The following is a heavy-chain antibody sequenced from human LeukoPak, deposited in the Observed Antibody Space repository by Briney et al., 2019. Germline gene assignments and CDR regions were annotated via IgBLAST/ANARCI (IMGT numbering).Heavy chain of an antibody. CDR2: IYTSENT. J-gene: IGHJ5*02. CDR3: ARDWPGTIVPGAQNWFDP. V-gene: IGHV4-4*07. Sequence: SETLSLTCTVSGGSISSHYWSWIRQPAGKGLEWIGRIYTSENTKYNPSLKSRVTMSVDTSKNQLSLKLSSVTAADTAVYYCARDWPGTIVPGAQNWFDPWGQGTLVTVSS. D-gene: IGHD3-10*01. CDR1: GGSISSHY.